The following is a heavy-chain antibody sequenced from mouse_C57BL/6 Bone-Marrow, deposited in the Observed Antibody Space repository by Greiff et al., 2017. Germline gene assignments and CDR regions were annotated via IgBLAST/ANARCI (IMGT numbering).Heavy chain of an antibody. J-gene: IGHJ2*01. Sequence: VQLQQSGPELVKPGASVKISCKASGYAFSSSWMNWVKQRPGKGLEWIGRIYPGDGDTNYNGKFKGKDTLTADKSSSTAYMQLSSLTSEDSAVYFCARRGFMVTDYWGQGTTLTVSS. CDR2: IYPGDGDT. D-gene: IGHD2-2*01. CDR3: ARRGFMVTDY. CDR1: GYAFSSSW. V-gene: IGHV1-82*01.